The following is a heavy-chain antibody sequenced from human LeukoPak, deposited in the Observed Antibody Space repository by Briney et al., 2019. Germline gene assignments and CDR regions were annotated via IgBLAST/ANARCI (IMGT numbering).Heavy chain of an antibody. D-gene: IGHD4-17*01. V-gene: IGHV1-2*04. Sequence: ASVKVSCKASGYTFTGYYMHWVRQAPGQGLEWMGWINPNSGGTNYAQKFQGWVTMTRDTSISTAYMELSRLRSDDTAVYYCARGLRKNFNWFDPWGQGTLVTVSP. CDR3: ARGLRKNFNWFDP. CDR1: GYTFTGYY. J-gene: IGHJ5*02. CDR2: INPNSGGT.